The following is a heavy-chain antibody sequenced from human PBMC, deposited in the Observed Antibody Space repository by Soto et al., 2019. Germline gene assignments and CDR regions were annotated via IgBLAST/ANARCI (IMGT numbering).Heavy chain of an antibody. D-gene: IGHD2-15*01. CDR1: GGSISSSSYY. J-gene: IGHJ3*02. CDR3: ARPKDIVVVVAAANDAFDI. Sequence: QLQLQESGPGLVKPSETLSLTCTVSGGSISSSSYYWGWIRQPPGKGLEWIGSIYYSGSTYYNPSLKSRVTISVDTSKNQFSLKLSSVTAADTAVYYCARPKDIVVVVAAANDAFDIWGQGTMVTVSS. CDR2: IYYSGST. V-gene: IGHV4-39*01.